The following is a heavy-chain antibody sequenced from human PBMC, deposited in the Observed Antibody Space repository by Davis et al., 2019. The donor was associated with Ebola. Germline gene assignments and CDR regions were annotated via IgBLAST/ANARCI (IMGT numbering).Heavy chain of an antibody. D-gene: IGHD3-10*01. CDR2: ISGSGGST. V-gene: IGHV3-23*01. CDR3: AKDGRVRGSMGY. J-gene: IGHJ4*02. CDR1: GFTFSSYA. Sequence: GESLKISCAASGFTFSSYAMSWVRQAPGKGLEWVSAISGSGGSTYYADSVKGRFTISRDNSKNTLYLQMNSLRAEDTAVYYCAKDGRVRGSMGYWGQGTLVTVSS.